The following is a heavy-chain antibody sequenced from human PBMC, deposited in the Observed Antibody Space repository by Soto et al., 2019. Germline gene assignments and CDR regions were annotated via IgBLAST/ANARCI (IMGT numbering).Heavy chain of an antibody. CDR2: IKSKTDGGIT. CDR1: GFTFINAW. J-gene: IGHJ4*02. Sequence: EVQLVESGGGLVKPGESLRLSCATSGFTFINAWMSWVRQAPGKGLEWVGRIKSKTDGGITNYAAPVKGRFTISRDDSTNMLYLQMHSLKIEDTAVYYCAAGGAVAARWGQGTLVTVSS. D-gene: IGHD6-19*01. V-gene: IGHV3-15*01. CDR3: AAGGAVAAR.